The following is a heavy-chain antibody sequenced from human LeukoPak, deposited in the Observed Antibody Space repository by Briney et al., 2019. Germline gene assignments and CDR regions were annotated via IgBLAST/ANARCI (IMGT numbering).Heavy chain of an antibody. CDR1: GGSISSGDYY. V-gene: IGHV4-61*08. Sequence: NPSETLSLTCTVPGGSISSGDYYWSWIRQPPGKGLEWIGYIYYSGSTNYNPSLKSRVTISVDTSKNQFSLKLSSVTAADTAVYYCARIEDYGGNSVNYWGQGTLVTVSS. CDR3: ARIEDYGGNSVNY. J-gene: IGHJ4*02. CDR2: IYYSGST. D-gene: IGHD4-23*01.